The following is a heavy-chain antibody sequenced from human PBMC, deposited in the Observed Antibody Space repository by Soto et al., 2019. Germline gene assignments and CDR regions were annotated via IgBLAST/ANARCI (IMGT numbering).Heavy chain of an antibody. CDR1: GGSVSSGSYY. J-gene: IGHJ1*01. Sequence: QVQLQESGPGLVKPSETLSLTCTVSGGSVSSGSYYWSWIRQPPGKGLEWIGYIYHSGSTNYNPSLKSRVTISVDTSKKQISLKLSSVTAADTAVYYCAGGGYYMYFQYWGQGTLVTVSS. CDR2: IYHSGST. CDR3: AGGGYYMYFQY. D-gene: IGHD2-8*01. V-gene: IGHV4-61*01.